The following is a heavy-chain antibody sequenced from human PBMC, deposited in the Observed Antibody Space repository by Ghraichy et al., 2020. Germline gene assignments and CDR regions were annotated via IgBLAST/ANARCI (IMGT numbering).Heavy chain of an antibody. Sequence: ESLNISCTVSGGSISSSSYYWGWIRQPPGKGLEWIGSIYFTGSTYYNPSLKSRVTIFVDTSKNQFSLKLSSVTAAETAVYYCARRHGKPWPEMNWFDPWGQGTLVTVSS. CDR3: ARRHGKPWPEMNWFDP. J-gene: IGHJ5*02. V-gene: IGHV4-39*01. CDR1: GGSISSSSYY. D-gene: IGHD5-24*01. CDR2: IYFTGST.